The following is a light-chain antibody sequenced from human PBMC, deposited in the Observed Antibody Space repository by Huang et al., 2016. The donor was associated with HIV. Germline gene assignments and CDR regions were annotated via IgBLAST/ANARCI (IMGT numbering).Light chain of an antibody. V-gene: IGKV1-33*01. CDR2: DAL. CDR1: RDIDNY. J-gene: IGKJ2*01. CDR3: QQYDNLPYT. Sequence: DIQMTQSPSSLSASVGDRVTITCQASRDIDNYLNWYHQKPGKAPKLLIYDALNLEIGVPSRFSGSGSGADVPFTISSLQPEDFGTYYCQQYDNLPYTFGQGTKLEIK.